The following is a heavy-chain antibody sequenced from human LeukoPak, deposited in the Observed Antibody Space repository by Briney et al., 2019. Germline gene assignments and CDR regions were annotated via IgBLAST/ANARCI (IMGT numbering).Heavy chain of an antibody. CDR1: GGSFSGYY. V-gene: IGHV4-34*01. J-gene: IGHJ4*02. CDR3: ASKSYYYGSGIYY. CDR2: INHSGST. D-gene: IGHD3-10*01. Sequence: SETLSLTCAVYGGSFSGYYWSWIRQPPGKGLEWIGGINHSGSTNYNPSLKSRVTISVGKSKVQVNLKLSSVTAADMAVYYCASKSYYYGSGIYYWGQGTLVTVS.